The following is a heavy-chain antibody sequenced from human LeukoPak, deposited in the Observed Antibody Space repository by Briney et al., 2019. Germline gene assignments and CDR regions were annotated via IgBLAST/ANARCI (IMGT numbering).Heavy chain of an antibody. CDR1: GFSLSTSGMR. CDR2: IDWDDDK. CDR3: ARDAFHCSSTSCYSTIDY. Sequence: SGPALVKPTQTLTLTCTFSGFSLSTSGMRVSWIRQPPGKALEWLARIDWDDDKFYSTSLKTRPTISKDTSKNQVVLTMTNMDPVDTATYYCARDAFHCSSTSCYSTIDYWGQGTLVTVSS. J-gene: IGHJ4*02. V-gene: IGHV2-70*04. D-gene: IGHD2-2*01.